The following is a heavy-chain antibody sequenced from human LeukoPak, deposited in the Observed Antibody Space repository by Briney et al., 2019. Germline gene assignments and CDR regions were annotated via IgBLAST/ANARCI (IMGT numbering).Heavy chain of an antibody. J-gene: IGHJ3*02. CDR2: IYTSGST. Sequence: PSQTLSLTCTVSGGSISSGSYYWSWIRQPAGKGLEWIGRIYTSGSTNYNPSLKSRVTMSVDTSKNQFSLKLSSVTAADTAVYYCAGASYYDSSVRPAFDIWGQGTMVTVSS. D-gene: IGHD3-22*01. CDR1: GGSISSGSYY. CDR3: AGASYYDSSVRPAFDI. V-gene: IGHV4-61*02.